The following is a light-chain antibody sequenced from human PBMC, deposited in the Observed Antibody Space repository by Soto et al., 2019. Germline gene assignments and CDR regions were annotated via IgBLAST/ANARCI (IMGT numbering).Light chain of an antibody. J-gene: IGLJ2*01. CDR3: QVWDSSSDHVS. V-gene: IGLV3-21*02. CDR1: NIGTKA. Sequence: SYELTQPPSLSVAPGQTATITCGENNIGTKAVHWYQQKPGQAPVLAVYDDSDRPSGIPERFSGSNSGNTATLTISRVEGGDEADYYCQVWDSSSDHVSFGGGTKLTVL. CDR2: DDS.